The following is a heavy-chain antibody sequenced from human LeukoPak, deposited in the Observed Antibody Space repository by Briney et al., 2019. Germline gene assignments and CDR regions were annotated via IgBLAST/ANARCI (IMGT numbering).Heavy chain of an antibody. D-gene: IGHD4-17*01. CDR3: ARDPSPYGDDAFDI. Sequence: GGSLRLSCAASGFTFSSYSMNWVRQAPGKGLEWVSSISSSSSYIYYADSVKGRFTISRDNAKNSLYLQMNSLRAEDTAVYYCARDPSPYGDDAFDIWGQGTMVTVSS. V-gene: IGHV3-21*01. CDR2: ISSSSSYI. CDR1: GFTFSSYS. J-gene: IGHJ3*02.